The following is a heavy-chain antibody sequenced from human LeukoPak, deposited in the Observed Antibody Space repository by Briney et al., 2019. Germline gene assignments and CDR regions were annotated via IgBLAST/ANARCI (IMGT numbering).Heavy chain of an antibody. CDR3: ARDRLVRQYSGSQMGY. CDR2: INHSGST. J-gene: IGHJ4*02. Sequence: SETLSLTCAVYGGSFSGYYWSWIRQPPGKGLEWIGEINHSGSTNYNPSLKSRVTISVDTSKNQFSLKLSSVTAADTAVYYCARDRLVRQYSGSQMGYWGQGTLVTVSS. V-gene: IGHV4-34*01. CDR1: GGSFSGYY. D-gene: IGHD1-26*01.